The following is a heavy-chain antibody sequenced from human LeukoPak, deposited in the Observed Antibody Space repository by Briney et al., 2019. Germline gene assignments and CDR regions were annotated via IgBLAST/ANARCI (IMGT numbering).Heavy chain of an antibody. V-gene: IGHV3-48*03. D-gene: IGHD6-13*01. J-gene: IGHJ4*02. CDR1: GFTFSSYE. Sequence: PGGSLRLSCAASGFTFSSYEMNWVRQAPGMGLEWVSFISHTSGSATYYADSVKGRFTISRDNAKNSLYLQMNSLRVEDTAVYYCVRDNGAAAGNYWGQGTLVTVSS. CDR2: ISHTSGSAT. CDR3: VRDNGAAAGNY.